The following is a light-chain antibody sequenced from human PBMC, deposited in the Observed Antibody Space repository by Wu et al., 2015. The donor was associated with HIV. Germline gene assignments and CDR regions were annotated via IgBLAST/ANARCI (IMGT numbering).Light chain of an antibody. Sequence: DRITITCRASQNIRDDLGWYQQKPGKAPHLLIYSASSLHSGAPSRFSGSGFGTDFTLTITSLQPEDSAIYYCLQDYTFPWTFGQGTKVEIK. CDR3: LQDYTFPWT. CDR1: QNIRDD. V-gene: IGKV1-6*01. J-gene: IGKJ1*01. CDR2: SAS.